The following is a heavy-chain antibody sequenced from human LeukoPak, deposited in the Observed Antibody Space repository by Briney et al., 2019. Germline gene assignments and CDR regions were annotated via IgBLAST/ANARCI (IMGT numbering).Heavy chain of an antibody. J-gene: IGHJ4*02. CDR2: IYEGRTT. V-gene: IGHV4-39*07. CDR3: ARYNDYGDYAGVGYFDY. Sequence: PSETLSLTCTVPYDSISSSSYYWGWIRQPPGKGLQWIGSIYEGRTTYYNPSLKSRVTISVDTSKNQFSLKVTSVTAADTAVYYCARYNDYGDYAGVGYFDYWGQGTLVTVSS. CDR1: YDSISSSSYY. D-gene: IGHD4-17*01.